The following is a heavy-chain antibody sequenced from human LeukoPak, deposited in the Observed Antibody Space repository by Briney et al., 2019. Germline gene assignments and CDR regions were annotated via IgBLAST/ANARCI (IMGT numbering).Heavy chain of an antibody. CDR3: ARGTSSSWYPFDY. Sequence: PGGSLRLSCAASGFTFSSYWMSWVRQAPGKGLEWVANIKQDGSEKYYVDSVKGRFTISRDNAKNSLYLQMNSLRAEDTAVYYCARGTSSSWYPFDYWGQGTLVTVSS. V-gene: IGHV3-7*01. D-gene: IGHD6-13*01. J-gene: IGHJ4*02. CDR2: IKQDGSEK. CDR1: GFTFSSYW.